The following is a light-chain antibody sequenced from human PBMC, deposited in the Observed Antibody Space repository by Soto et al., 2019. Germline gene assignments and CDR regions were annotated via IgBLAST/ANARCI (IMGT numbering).Light chain of an antibody. Sequence: DIQMTQSPSTLSASVGDRVTITCRASQSISSWLAWYQQKPGKAPKLLIYKASSLESGVPSRFSGSGSGTEFTLTISSLQPDDFETYYCQQYNSYQCTFGNGTKVNIX. CDR2: KAS. J-gene: IGKJ1*01. CDR3: QQYNSYQCT. CDR1: QSISSW. V-gene: IGKV1-5*03.